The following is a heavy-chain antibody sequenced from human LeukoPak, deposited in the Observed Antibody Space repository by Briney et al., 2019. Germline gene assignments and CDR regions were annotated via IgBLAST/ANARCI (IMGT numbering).Heavy chain of an antibody. CDR1: GFTFSSYA. CDR3: TKVRAADYYDSRN. Sequence: PGGSLRLSCAVSGFTFSSYAMNWVRQAPGKGLEWVSGLTGSGDNTYYADSVKGRFTISRDNSKNTLYLQMNSLRVEDTAVYYCTKVRAADYYDSRNWGQGTMVTVSS. V-gene: IGHV3-23*01. D-gene: IGHD3-22*01. J-gene: IGHJ3*01. CDR2: LTGSGDNT.